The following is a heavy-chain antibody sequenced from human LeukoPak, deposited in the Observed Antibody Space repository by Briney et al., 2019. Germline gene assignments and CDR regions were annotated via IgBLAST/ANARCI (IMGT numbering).Heavy chain of an antibody. Sequence: EASVKVSCKASGYTFTSYYMHWVQQAPGQGLEWVGIINPRGGSASSAQKFQGRVTLTRDTSTSTVYMELSSLRSQDTAVYYCARDYHGSGSLTTFDYWGQGTLVTVSS. D-gene: IGHD3-10*01. CDR3: ARDYHGSGSLTTFDY. CDR2: INPRGGSA. V-gene: IGHV1-46*01. J-gene: IGHJ4*02. CDR1: GYTFTSYY.